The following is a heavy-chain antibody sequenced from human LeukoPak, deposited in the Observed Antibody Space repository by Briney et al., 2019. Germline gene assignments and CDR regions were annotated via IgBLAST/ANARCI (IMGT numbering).Heavy chain of an antibody. V-gene: IGHV3-64D*06. CDR1: GFTFSSYA. J-gene: IGHJ5*02. Sequence: GGSLRLSCSASGFTFSSYAMHWVRQAPGKGLEYVSAISSNGGSTYYADSVKGRFTISRDNSKNTLYLQTSSLRAEDTAVYYCVKGGYDYGDPPIDPWGQGTLVTVSS. CDR3: VKGGYDYGDPPIDP. D-gene: IGHD4-17*01. CDR2: ISSNGGST.